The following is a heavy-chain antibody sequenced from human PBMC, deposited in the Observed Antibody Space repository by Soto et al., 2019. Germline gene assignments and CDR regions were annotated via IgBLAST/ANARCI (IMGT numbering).Heavy chain of an antibody. Sequence: QVQLVESGGGVVQPGRSLRLSCAASGFTFSSYAMHWVRQAPGKGLEWVAVISYDGSNKYYADSVKCRFTISRDNSKNTLYLQMNSLRAEDTAVYYCAREHSSSWYGGVHFDYWGQGTLVTVSS. J-gene: IGHJ4*02. V-gene: IGHV3-30-3*01. CDR3: AREHSSSWYGGVHFDY. CDR1: GFTFSSYA. D-gene: IGHD6-13*01. CDR2: ISYDGSNK.